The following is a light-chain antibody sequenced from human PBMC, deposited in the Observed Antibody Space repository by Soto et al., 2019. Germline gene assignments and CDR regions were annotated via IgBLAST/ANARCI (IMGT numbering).Light chain of an antibody. V-gene: IGLV2-8*01. CDR2: EVN. CDR3: SSYAGSSNV. CDR1: SSDVGGYNY. Sequence: QSLLTQPPSASGSPGQSVAISCTGTSSDVGGYNYVSWYQQHPGKAPKLMIYEVNKRPSGVPDRFSGSKSGNTAPLTVSGLQAEDEADYYCSSYAGSSNVFGTGTKVTVL. J-gene: IGLJ1*01.